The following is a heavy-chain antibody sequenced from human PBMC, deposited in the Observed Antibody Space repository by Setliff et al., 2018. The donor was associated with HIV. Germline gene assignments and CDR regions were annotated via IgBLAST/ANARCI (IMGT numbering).Heavy chain of an antibody. CDR2: VDYSGDA. J-gene: IGHJ3*01. Sequence: SETLSLTCSVSGATIHYHYWSWIRQPPGKGLEWIGYVDYSGDAEYNPSLQSRVTSSRDPSKNQVSLRLNSATAADTAVYYCTRGPGGTVPKPVEAFDVWGQGALVTVSS. D-gene: IGHD1-7*01. CDR3: TRGPGGTVPKPVEAFDV. CDR1: GATIHYHY. V-gene: IGHV4-59*11.